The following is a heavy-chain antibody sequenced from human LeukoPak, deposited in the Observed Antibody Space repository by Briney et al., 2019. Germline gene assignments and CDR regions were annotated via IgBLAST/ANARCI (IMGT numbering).Heavy chain of an antibody. J-gene: IGHJ4*02. D-gene: IGHD3-10*01. CDR2: IYYSGST. CDR3: ARLATPMVRGRERGFDY. Sequence: SETLSLTCTVSGGSISSSSYYWGWIRQPPGKGLEWIGSIYYSGSTYYNPSLKSRVTISVDTSKNQFSLKLSSVTAADTAVYYCARLATPMVRGRERGFDYWGQGTLVTVSS. CDR1: GGSISSSSYY. V-gene: IGHV4-39*07.